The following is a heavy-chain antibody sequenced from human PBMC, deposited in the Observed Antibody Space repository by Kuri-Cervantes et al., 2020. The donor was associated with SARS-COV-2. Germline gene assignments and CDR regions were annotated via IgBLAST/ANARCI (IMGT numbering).Heavy chain of an antibody. CDR1: GFTFSGHW. V-gene: IGHV3-74*01. Sequence: GESLKISCAASGFTFSGHWIHWVRQAPGKGLVWVSRINPDGSYTNNADSVKGRFTLSRDNAKNMLFLQMNSLRGEDTAVYYCARVRHCSSTSCYGNGMDVWGQGTTVTVSS. D-gene: IGHD2-2*01. CDR3: ARVRHCSSTSCYGNGMDV. J-gene: IGHJ6*02. CDR2: INPDGSYT.